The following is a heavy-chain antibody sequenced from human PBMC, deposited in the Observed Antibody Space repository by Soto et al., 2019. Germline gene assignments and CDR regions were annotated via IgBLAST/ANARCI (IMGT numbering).Heavy chain of an antibody. CDR2: INHSGST. CDR3: ARARKGSGSDYYYHYGMDV. J-gene: IGHJ6*04. Sequence: SETLSPTCSAYGGSFSDYYWSWIRQPPGKGLEWIGEINHSGSTNYNPSLKSRVTISVHTSKNQFSLKLSSVTAADTAVYYCARARKGSGSDYYYHYGMDVWGKGTTVTVSS. D-gene: IGHD3-3*01. V-gene: IGHV4-34*01. CDR1: GGSFSDYY.